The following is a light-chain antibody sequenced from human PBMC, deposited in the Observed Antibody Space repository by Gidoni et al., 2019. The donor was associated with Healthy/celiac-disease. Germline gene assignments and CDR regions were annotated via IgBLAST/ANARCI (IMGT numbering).Light chain of an antibody. CDR3: QQYNLFPLT. J-gene: IGKJ4*01. CDR2: DAS. Sequence: EIQMTQSPATLSASVGDRVSITCRASQSASTWLAWYQQKPGKVPDLLIYDASNLASGIPSRFSGSGSGTEFTLTISNLQPDDFATYYCQQYNLFPLTFGGGTKVEIK. CDR1: QSASTW. V-gene: IGKV1-5*01.